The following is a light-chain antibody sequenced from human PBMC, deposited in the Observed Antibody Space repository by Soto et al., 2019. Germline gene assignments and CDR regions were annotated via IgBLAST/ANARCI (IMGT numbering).Light chain of an antibody. Sequence: DIQMTQSPSSLSASVGDRITITCRASQSIDTYLNWYQQKPGKAPKVMIYDASSLQSGVPSRFRGSGYGTDFTLTIISLQPEDFATYYCQQSYSTPMYTFGQGTKLEIK. CDR3: QQSYSTPMYT. J-gene: IGKJ2*01. CDR1: QSIDTY. V-gene: IGKV1-39*01. CDR2: DAS.